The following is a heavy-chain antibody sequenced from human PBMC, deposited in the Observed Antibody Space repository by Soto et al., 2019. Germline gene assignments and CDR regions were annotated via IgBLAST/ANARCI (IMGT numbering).Heavy chain of an antibody. V-gene: IGHV3-11*01. CDR1: GFTFSDYY. Sequence: PGGSLRLSCAASGFTFSDYYMSWIRQAPGKGLEWVSYISSSGSTIYYADSVKGRFTISRDSAKNSLYLQMNSLRAEDTAVYYCASEDPAGPIDFWGQGTLVTVSS. CDR2: ISSSGSTI. CDR3: ASEDPAGPIDF. D-gene: IGHD6-13*01. J-gene: IGHJ4*02.